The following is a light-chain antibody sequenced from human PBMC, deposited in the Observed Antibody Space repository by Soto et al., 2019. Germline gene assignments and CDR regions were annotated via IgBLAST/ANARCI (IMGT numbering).Light chain of an antibody. V-gene: IGKV1-5*03. CDR2: KAS. CDR1: QSISSW. CDR3: QQYHSYPVT. J-gene: IGKJ4*01. Sequence: DIQMTQSPSTLSASVGDRVTITCRASQSISSWLAWYQQTPGKAPKLLIHKASSLQSGVPSRFSGSGSGTEFTLTVSSLQPDDFATYYCQQYHSYPVTFGGGTKVEIK.